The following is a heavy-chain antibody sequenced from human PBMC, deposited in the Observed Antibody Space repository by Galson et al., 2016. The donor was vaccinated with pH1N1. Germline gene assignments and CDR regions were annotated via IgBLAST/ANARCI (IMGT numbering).Heavy chain of an antibody. D-gene: IGHD3-10*01. V-gene: IGHV3-9*01. CDR1: GFTFDDYA. J-gene: IGHJ4*02. CDR2: ISWNSGSI. Sequence: AASGFTFDDYAMHWVRQAPGKGLEWVSRISWNSGSIGYADSVKGRFTISRDNAKNSLYLQMNSLGAEDTALYYCAKDSDYYGSGPLGYWGQGTLVTVSS. CDR3: AKDSDYYGSGPLGY.